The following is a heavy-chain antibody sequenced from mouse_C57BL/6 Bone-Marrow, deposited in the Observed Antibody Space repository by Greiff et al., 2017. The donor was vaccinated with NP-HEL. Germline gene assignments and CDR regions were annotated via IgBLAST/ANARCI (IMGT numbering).Heavy chain of an antibody. J-gene: IGHJ4*01. CDR2: IYPRSGNT. V-gene: IGHV1-81*01. CDR1: GYTFTSYG. CDR3: ARPYYGSHYYAMDY. Sequence: VQLQQSGAELARPGASVKLSCKASGYTFTSYGISWVKQRTGQGLEWIGEIYPRSGNTYYNEKFKGKATLTADKSSSTAYMELRSLTSEDSAVYFCARPYYGSHYYAMDYWGQGTSVTVSS. D-gene: IGHD1-1*01.